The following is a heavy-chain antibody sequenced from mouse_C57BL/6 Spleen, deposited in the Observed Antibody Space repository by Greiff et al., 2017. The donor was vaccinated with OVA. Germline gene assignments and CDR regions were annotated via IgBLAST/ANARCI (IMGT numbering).Heavy chain of an antibody. CDR2: IRLKSDNYAT. CDR1: GFTFSNYW. J-gene: IGHJ2*01. CDR3: TGLGPGAHFDY. V-gene: IGHV6-3*01. D-gene: IGHD4-1*01. Sequence: EVKLLESGGGLVQPGGSMKLSCVASGFTFSNYWMNWVRQSPEKGLEWVAQIRLKSDNYATHYAESVKGRFTISRDDSKSSVYLQMNNLRAEDTGIYYCTGLGPGAHFDYWGQGTTLTVSS.